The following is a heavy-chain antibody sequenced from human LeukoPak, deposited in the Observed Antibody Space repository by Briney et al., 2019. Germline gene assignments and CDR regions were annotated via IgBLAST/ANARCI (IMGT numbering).Heavy chain of an antibody. Sequence: SETLSLTCTVSGGSINNYYWSWIRQPAGKGLEWIGRIYTRGSTNYNPSLKSRVTVSVDTSKNQFSLKLSSVTAADTAVIYCARGRYCSADICSGGDAFDIWGQGTMVSVSS. CDR3: ARGRYCSADICSGGDAFDI. V-gene: IGHV4-4*07. D-gene: IGHD2-15*01. CDR2: IYTRGST. CDR1: GGSINNYY. J-gene: IGHJ3*02.